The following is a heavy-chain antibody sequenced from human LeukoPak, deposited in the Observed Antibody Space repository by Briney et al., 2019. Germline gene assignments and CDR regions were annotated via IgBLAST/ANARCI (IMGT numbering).Heavy chain of an antibody. D-gene: IGHD3/OR15-3a*01. V-gene: IGHV3-23*01. CDR1: GFHFSAHG. J-gene: IGHJ3*01. Sequence: GGSLRLSCAASGFHFSAHGMNWIRQAPGKGLEWVSGISPSGDITYYADSVVGRFTISRDNRKSTVSLQMNSLRAEDTALYYCVRDLDWGAFDVWGQGRMVTVSS. CDR3: VRDLDWGAFDV. CDR2: ISPSGDIT.